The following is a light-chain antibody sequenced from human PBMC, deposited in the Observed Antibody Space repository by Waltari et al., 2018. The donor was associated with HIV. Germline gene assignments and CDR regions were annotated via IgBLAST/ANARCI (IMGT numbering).Light chain of an antibody. J-gene: IGLJ3*02. V-gene: IGLV2-11*01. CDR1: SSDVGGYNY. CDR3: CSYAGSYTWV. CDR2: DVG. Sequence: QSALTQPRSVSGSPGQSVTISCTGTSSDVGGYNYVSWYQQHPGKAPKVLIYDVGKRPSGVPDRFSGSKSGNTASLTISGLQAEDEADYYCCSYAGSYTWVFGGGTKMTVL.